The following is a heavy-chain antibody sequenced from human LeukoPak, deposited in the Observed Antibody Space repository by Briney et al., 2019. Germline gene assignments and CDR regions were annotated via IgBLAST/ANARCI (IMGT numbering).Heavy chain of an antibody. Sequence: GGSLRLSCAASGFTFSTYTMNWVRQAPGKGLEWVSSITSGSGYIHYADSVKGRFTVSRDNAKNSLYLQMNSLRAEDTAVYYCARGGSGSPIMYYFDYWGQGTLVTVSS. CDR2: ITSGSGYI. V-gene: IGHV3-21*01. D-gene: IGHD3-10*01. J-gene: IGHJ4*02. CDR3: ARGGSGSPIMYYFDY. CDR1: GFTFSTYT.